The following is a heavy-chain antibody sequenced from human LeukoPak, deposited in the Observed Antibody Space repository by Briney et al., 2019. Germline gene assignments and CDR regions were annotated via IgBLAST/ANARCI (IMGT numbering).Heavy chain of an antibody. J-gene: IGHJ4*02. CDR1: GGPISPYY. CDR3: ARHGYCSGGSCYWDY. CDR2: IYYSGST. D-gene: IGHD2-15*01. V-gene: IGHV4-59*08. Sequence: PSETLSLTCTVSGGPISPYYWSGLRHPPGKGLEWIAYIYYSGSTNYNPSLKSRVTISVDTSKNQLSLKLSSVTAADTAVYYCARHGYCSGGSCYWDYWGQGTLVTVSS.